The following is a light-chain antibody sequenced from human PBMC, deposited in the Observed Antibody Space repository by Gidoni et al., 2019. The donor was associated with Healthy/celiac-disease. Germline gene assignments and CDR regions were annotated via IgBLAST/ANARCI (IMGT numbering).Light chain of an antibody. CDR2: WAS. V-gene: IGKV4-1*01. CDR3: QQYYSTLFT. Sequence: DIVMNQSPDYLAGSLGEMATINCQSSQSVLYNSNNQNYLAWYQQKPGQPPKLLIYWASTRESGVPDRFSGSGSGTDFTLTISSLQAEDVAVYYCQQYYSTLFTFGPGTKVDIK. J-gene: IGKJ3*01. CDR1: QSVLYNSNNQNY.